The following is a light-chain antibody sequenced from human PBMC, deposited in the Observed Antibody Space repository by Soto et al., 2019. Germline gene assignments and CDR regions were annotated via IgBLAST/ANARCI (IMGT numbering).Light chain of an antibody. V-gene: IGLV8-61*01. CDR1: SGSVSTSYL. CDR3: MLHVGSGISV. Sequence: QTVVTQEPSFSVSPGGTVTLTCGLTSGSVSTSYLPSWYQQTPGQAPRTLIYNTNTRSFGVPDRFSGSILGNKAALTITGAQADDESDYYCMLHVGSGISVFGGGTQLTVL. CDR2: NTN. J-gene: IGLJ2*01.